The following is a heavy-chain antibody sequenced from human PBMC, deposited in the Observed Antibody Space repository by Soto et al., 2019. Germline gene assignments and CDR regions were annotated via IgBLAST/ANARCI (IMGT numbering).Heavy chain of an antibody. CDR3: ASGTDYYDSSGYILLDY. Sequence: RGESLKISCKGSGYSFTTYWIGWVRQMPGKGLEWMGIIYPGDSDTRYSPSFQGQVTISADKSISTAYLQWSSLKASDTAMYYCASGTDYYDSSGYILLDYWGQGTLVTVSS. V-gene: IGHV5-51*01. D-gene: IGHD3-22*01. CDR1: GYSFTTYW. J-gene: IGHJ4*02. CDR2: IYPGDSDT.